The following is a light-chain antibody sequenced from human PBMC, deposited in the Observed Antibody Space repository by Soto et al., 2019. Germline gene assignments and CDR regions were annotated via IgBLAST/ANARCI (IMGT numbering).Light chain of an antibody. Sequence: QSAQTQPASVSGSPGQSITISCTGTSSDVGGYNYVSWYQQHPGKAPKLMIYDVSNRPSGVSNRFSGSKSGNTASLTISGLQAEDEADYYCSSYTSSSTPRVFGGGTKLTVL. J-gene: IGLJ2*01. CDR1: SSDVGGYNY. CDR2: DVS. CDR3: SSYTSSSTPRV. V-gene: IGLV2-14*01.